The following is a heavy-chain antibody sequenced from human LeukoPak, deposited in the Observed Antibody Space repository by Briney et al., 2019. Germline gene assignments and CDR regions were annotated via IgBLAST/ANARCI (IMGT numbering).Heavy chain of an antibody. CDR1: GGSISSSNW. V-gene: IGHV4-4*02. Sequence: SETLSLTCAVSGGSISSSNWWRWVRPPPGKGLEWIGEIDRSGSTNYNPSLKSRVTISVDKSKNQFSLKLSSVNDADTAVYDCARGGVDVGDYWGQGTLVTVSS. CDR3: ARGGVDVGDY. J-gene: IGHJ4*02. D-gene: IGHD2-8*01. CDR2: IDRSGST.